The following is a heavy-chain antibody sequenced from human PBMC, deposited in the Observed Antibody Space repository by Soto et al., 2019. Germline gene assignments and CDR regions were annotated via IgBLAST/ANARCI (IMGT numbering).Heavy chain of an antibody. CDR3: ARDSRIVGASKLDY. D-gene: IGHD1-26*01. J-gene: IGHJ4*02. Sequence: SETLSLTCTVSGGSISSGGYYWSWIRQHPGKGLEWIGYIYYSGSTYYNPSLKSRVTISVDTSKNQFSLKLSSVTAADTAVYYCARDSRIVGASKLDYWGQGTLVTAPQ. V-gene: IGHV4-31*03. CDR1: GGSISSGGYY. CDR2: IYYSGST.